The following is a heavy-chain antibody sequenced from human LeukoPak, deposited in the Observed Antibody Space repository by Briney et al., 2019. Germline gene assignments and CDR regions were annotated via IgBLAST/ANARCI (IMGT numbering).Heavy chain of an antibody. CDR1: GYTFTSYD. Sequence: ASVKVSCKASGYTFTSYDINWVRQATGQGLEWMGWMNPNSGYSGYAQKFQGRVTVTWNTSISTAYMELSSLRSEDTAVYYCARSQGGHWGQGTLVTVSS. CDR2: MNPNSGYS. J-gene: IGHJ1*01. D-gene: IGHD3-16*01. CDR3: ARSQGGH. V-gene: IGHV1-8*03.